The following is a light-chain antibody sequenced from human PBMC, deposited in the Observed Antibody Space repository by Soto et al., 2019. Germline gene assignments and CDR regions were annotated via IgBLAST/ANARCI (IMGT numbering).Light chain of an antibody. Sequence: DIQMTQSPSTLSAFVGDRVTITCRASQSISTCIYWYQQKPGKAPRLLIYDASSLQSGVPSRFSGSGFETEFTLTISSLHPEDFATYYCQQSYRSPRTFGRGTKVEVK. CDR3: QQSYRSPRT. CDR2: DAS. V-gene: IGKV1-39*01. CDR1: QSISTC. J-gene: IGKJ1*01.